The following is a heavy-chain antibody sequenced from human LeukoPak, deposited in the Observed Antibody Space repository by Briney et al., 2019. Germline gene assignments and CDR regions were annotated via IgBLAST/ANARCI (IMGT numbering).Heavy chain of an antibody. CDR1: GFIFSSHA. CDR2: ISGSGTNT. J-gene: IGHJ4*02. V-gene: IGHV3-23*01. D-gene: IGHD3-16*01. Sequence: GSLRLSCAASGFIFSSHAVSWVRQAPGKGLEWVSAISGSGTNTYYADSVKGRFTISRDNSKNTLYLQMNSLRAEDTAVYYCAKSTFRAPYYFDYWGQGTLVTVSS. CDR3: AKSTFRAPYYFDY.